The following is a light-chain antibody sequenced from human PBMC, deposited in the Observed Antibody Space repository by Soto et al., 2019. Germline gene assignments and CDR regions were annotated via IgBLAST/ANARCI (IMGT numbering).Light chain of an antibody. J-gene: IGLJ3*02. V-gene: IGLV2-14*03. Sequence: QSALTQPVSVSGSPGQSITISCTGTSSDVGGYDHVSWYQQHPGEAPKLIIYDVTVRPSGISRRFSGSKSDNTASLAVSGLQPEDEADYYCSSYTNKDTLLFGGGTKLTVL. CDR3: SSYTNKDTLL. CDR2: DVT. CDR1: SSDVGGYDH.